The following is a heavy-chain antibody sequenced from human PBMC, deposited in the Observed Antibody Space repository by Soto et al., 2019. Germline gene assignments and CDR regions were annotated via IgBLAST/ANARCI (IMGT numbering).Heavy chain of an antibody. CDR1: GYIFSSYG. J-gene: IGHJ4*02. V-gene: IGHV1-18*01. Sequence: QIQLVQSGTEVKEPGASVTVSCKTSGYIFSSYGISWLRQAPGQGLEWVGWLGAYNRDTHYAQKSRGSVTMPADTPTRTAYGQLRRLTSHDTAVYYCVQYWAAPLLRDSARFVYWGQGTRVTVSA. D-gene: IGHD2-15*01. CDR2: LGAYNRDT. CDR3: VQYWAAPLLRDSARFVY.